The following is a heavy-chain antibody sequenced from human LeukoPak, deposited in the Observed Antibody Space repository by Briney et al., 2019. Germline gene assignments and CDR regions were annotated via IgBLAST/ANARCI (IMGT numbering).Heavy chain of an antibody. CDR3: ARKGGGQLVNTRRWFDP. J-gene: IGHJ5*02. CDR2: INHSGST. D-gene: IGHD6-13*01. Sequence: SETLSLTRAVYGGSLSDHYWTWIRQSPGKGLEWIGEINHSGSTHYNPSLKSRVTISVDTSKKQFSLKMSSVTAADTAVYYCARKGGGQLVNTRRWFDPWGQGTLVTVSS. V-gene: IGHV4-34*01. CDR1: GGSLSDHY.